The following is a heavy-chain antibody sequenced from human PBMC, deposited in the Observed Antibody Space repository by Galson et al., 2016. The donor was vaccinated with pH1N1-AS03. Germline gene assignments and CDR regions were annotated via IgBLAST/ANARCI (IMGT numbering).Heavy chain of an antibody. Sequence: SETRSLTCAVYGGSFSDYFWAWIRQPPGMGLEWIGDIKHIGGANYNPSLKSRVTLSADRSKNQFSLKLYSVTAADTAVYYCARIHPELPDIWGQGTLVNV. CDR1: GGSFSDYF. V-gene: IGHV4-34*01. CDR3: ARIHPELPDI. CDR2: IKHIGGA. J-gene: IGHJ3*02. D-gene: IGHD5-24*01.